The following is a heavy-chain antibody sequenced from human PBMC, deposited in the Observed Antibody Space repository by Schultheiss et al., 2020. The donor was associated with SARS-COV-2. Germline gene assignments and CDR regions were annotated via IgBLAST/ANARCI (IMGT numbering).Heavy chain of an antibody. CDR1: GYTFTSYG. Sequence: ASVKVSCKASGYTFTSYGISWVRQAPGQGLEWMGVINPSGGNTIYAQKFQGRVTMTGDMSTSTAYMELRSLRSDDTAVYYCATGPFYGDYVVEWGQGTLVTVSS. CDR3: ATGPFYGDYVVE. D-gene: IGHD4-17*01. J-gene: IGHJ4*02. V-gene: IGHV1-18*01. CDR2: INPSGGNT.